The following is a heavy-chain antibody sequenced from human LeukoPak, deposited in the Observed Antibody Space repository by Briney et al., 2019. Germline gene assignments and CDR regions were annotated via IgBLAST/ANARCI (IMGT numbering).Heavy chain of an antibody. CDR2: MYYSGST. CDR3: ARAGYDTSGFWYFDL. J-gene: IGHJ2*01. CDR1: GGSISNYY. Sequence: TSSETLSLTCSVSGGSISNYYWSWIRQPPGKGLEWIGSMYYSGSTNYNPSLKSRATISGDTSKKQFSLKLSSVTAADTAVYYCARAGYDTSGFWYFDLWGRGTLVTVSS. D-gene: IGHD3-22*01. V-gene: IGHV4-59*01.